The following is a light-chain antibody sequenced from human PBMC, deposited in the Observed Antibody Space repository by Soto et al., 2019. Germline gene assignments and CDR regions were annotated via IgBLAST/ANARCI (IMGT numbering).Light chain of an antibody. V-gene: IGLV2-23*01. CDR2: EGS. CDR3: CSYAGRSRV. CDR1: SSDVGNYNL. J-gene: IGLJ2*01. Sequence: QSALTQPASVSGSPGQSITISCTGTSSDVGNYNLVSWYQQHPGKAPKLMIYEGSKRPSGVSNRFSGSKSGNTASLTISGLQADDEADYYCCSYAGRSRVFGGGTKLTVL.